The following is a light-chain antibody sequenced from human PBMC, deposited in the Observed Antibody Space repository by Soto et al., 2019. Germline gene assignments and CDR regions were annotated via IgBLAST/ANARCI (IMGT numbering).Light chain of an antibody. J-gene: IGKJ3*01. CDR2: AAS. CDR3: QRSYSTPFT. CDR1: QSISSY. V-gene: IGKV1-39*01. Sequence: DIQMTQSPSSLSASVGDRVTITCRASQSISSYLNWYQQKPGKTPKLLIYAASSLQSGVPSRFSGTGSGTDFTLPISSLQPEDFATYYCQRSYSTPFTFGPGTKVDIK.